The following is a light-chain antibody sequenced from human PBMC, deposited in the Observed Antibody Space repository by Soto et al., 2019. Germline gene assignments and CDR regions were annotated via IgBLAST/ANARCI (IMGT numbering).Light chain of an antibody. J-gene: IGLJ3*02. CDR1: SSNIGTNY. CDR3: ATRDNSLSRWV. CDR2: CND. V-gene: IGLV1-47*02. Sequence: QSVLTQPPSASGTPGQRVTISCSGSSSNIGTNYVYWYKQLPGTAPKLLIYCNDQRPSGVPDRLSGSKSGTPASLAISGLRSEDEADYYCATRDNSLSRWVFGGGTKLTVL.